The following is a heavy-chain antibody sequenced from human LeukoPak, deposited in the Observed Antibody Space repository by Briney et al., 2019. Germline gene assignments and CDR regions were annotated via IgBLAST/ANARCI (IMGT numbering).Heavy chain of an antibody. CDR2: IYPGDSDT. CDR1: GYSFTSYW. D-gene: IGHD3-22*01. V-gene: IGHV5-51*01. Sequence: PGESLKISCKGSGYSFTSYWIAWVRQMPGKGLEWMGIIYPGDSDTRYSPSFQGQVTISADKSISTAYLQWSSLKASDTAMYYCARQIYYYDSSASENSFDPWGQGTLVTVSS. CDR3: ARQIYYYDSSASENSFDP. J-gene: IGHJ5*02.